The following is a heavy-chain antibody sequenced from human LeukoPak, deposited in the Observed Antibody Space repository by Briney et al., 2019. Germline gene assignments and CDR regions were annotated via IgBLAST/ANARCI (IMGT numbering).Heavy chain of an antibody. CDR2: ISSSSSYI. J-gene: IGHJ4*02. V-gene: IGHV3-21*01. CDR3: ARGYCSGGSCYDY. D-gene: IGHD2-15*01. Sequence: GGSLRLSCAASGFTFSSYSMNWVRQAPRKGLEWVSSISSSSSYIYYADSVKGRFTISRDNAKNSLYLQMNSLRAEDTAVYYCARGYCSGGSCYDYWGQGTLVTVSS. CDR1: GFTFSSYS.